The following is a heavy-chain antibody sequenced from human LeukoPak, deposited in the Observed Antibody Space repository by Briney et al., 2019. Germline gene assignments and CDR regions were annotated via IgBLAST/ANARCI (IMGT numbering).Heavy chain of an antibody. CDR1: GFTFSSYA. CDR3: ARDMDYDILTGYLNWFDP. CDR2: ISGSGGST. D-gene: IGHD3-9*01. V-gene: IGHV3-23*01. J-gene: IGHJ5*02. Sequence: PGGSLRLSCAASGFTFSSYAMSWVRQAPGKGLEWVSAISGSGGSTYYADSVKGRFTISRDNSKNTLYLQMNSLRAEDTAVYYCARDMDYDILTGYLNWFDPWGQGTLVTVSS.